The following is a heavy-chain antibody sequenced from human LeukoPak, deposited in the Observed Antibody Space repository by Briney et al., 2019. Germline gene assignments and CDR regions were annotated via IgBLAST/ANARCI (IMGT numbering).Heavy chain of an antibody. Sequence: GGSLRLSCAASGFTFSSYGMHWVRQAPGKGLEWVAVISYDGSNEYYADSVKGRFTISRDNSKNTLFLQMNSLRAEDTGVYYCAKDPVAWEPPPVEYFQHWGQGTLVTVSS. CDR3: AKDPVAWEPPPVEYFQH. V-gene: IGHV3-30*18. J-gene: IGHJ1*01. CDR2: ISYDGSNE. D-gene: IGHD1-26*01. CDR1: GFTFSSYG.